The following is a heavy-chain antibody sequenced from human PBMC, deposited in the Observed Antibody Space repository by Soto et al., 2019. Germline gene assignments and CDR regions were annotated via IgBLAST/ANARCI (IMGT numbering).Heavy chain of an antibody. V-gene: IGHV3-11*06. CDR3: ARVMIKFGGVIAQFHY. CDR1: GFTFSDYY. D-gene: IGHD3-16*02. Sequence: GGSLRLSCAASGFTFSDYYMSWIRQAPGKGLEWVSYISSSSSYTNYADSVKGRFTISRDKAKNSLYLQMNSLRAEDTAVYYCARVMIKFGGVIAQFHYWGQGAMVTVYS. J-gene: IGHJ4*02. CDR2: ISSSSSYT.